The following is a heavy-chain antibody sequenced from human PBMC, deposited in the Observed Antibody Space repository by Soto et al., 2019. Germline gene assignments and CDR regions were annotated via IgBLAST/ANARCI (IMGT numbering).Heavy chain of an antibody. D-gene: IGHD3-9*01. CDR1: ELTFSSYG. Sequence: PGGSLSLSCAASELTFSSYGMNWVRQAPGKGLERVAGICFNGSNTYYADSVKGRFTISRDNSKNMMYLQMNSLRAEDTAVYYCAKDPPHCAWCFDYWGQGTLVTVSS. V-gene: IGHV3-33*06. CDR2: ICFNGSNT. CDR3: AKDPPHCAWCFDY. J-gene: IGHJ4*02.